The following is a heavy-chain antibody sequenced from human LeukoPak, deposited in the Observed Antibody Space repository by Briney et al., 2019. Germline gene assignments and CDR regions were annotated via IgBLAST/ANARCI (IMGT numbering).Heavy chain of an antibody. CDR2: IIPIFGTA. Sequence: ASVKVSCKASGGTFSSYAISWVRQAPGQGLEWMGGIIPIFGTANYAQKFQGRVTITTDESTSTAYMELSSLRSEDTAVYYCARAPLGYCSSTSCPSRHYYYYYMDVRGKGTTVTVSS. CDR3: ARAPLGYCSSTSCPSRHYYYYYMDV. D-gene: IGHD2-2*01. J-gene: IGHJ6*03. V-gene: IGHV1-69*05. CDR1: GGTFSSYA.